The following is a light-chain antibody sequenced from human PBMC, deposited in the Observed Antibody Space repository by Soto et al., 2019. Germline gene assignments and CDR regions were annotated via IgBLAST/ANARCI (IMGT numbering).Light chain of an antibody. Sequence: EIVLTQSPGTLSLSPGERATLSCRASQSVDSTYLAWYQQKPDQSPRLLIYATSTRAAGIPDRFSGSGSGTDFTLTISRLEPEDFAVYYCQQFGGSPWTFGQGTKVDIK. CDR1: QSVDSTY. V-gene: IGKV3-20*01. CDR3: QQFGGSPWT. J-gene: IGKJ1*01. CDR2: ATS.